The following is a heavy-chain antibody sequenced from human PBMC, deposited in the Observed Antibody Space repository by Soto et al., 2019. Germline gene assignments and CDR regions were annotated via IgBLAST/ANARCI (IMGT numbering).Heavy chain of an antibody. CDR1: GYTFMSHV. J-gene: IGHJ4*02. D-gene: IGHD1-20*01. Sequence: QVQLVQSGAEVKEPGASVKVSCRASGYTFMSHVMHWVRQAPGQRLEWMGWVTGGNGDTKYSQNFQGRVTITRATSATTAYMELSRLTSEDTAVYYCARDSGIRGPSGDLDYWGQGTLVTVSS. V-gene: IGHV1-3*01. CDR2: VTGGNGDT. CDR3: ARDSGIRGPSGDLDY.